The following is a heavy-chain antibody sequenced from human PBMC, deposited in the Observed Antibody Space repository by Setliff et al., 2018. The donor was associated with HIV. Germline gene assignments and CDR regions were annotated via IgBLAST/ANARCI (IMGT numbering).Heavy chain of an antibody. CDR2: IIPLFGTA. J-gene: IGHJ6*03. CDR1: GVTFNINA. V-gene: IGHV1-69*13. CDR3: SKVSEHRTSSGSFYYYMDV. Sequence: SFKVSCKASGVTFNINAVTWVLQSPGQGLEWVGAIIPLFGTANYAQKFQGRVTITADDSKSTVYMEVRSLRSADTAVYYCSKVSEHRTSSGSFYYYMDVWGEGTTVTVSS. D-gene: IGHD6-6*01.